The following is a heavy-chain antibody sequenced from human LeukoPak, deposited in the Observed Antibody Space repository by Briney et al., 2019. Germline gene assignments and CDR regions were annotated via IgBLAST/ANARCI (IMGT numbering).Heavy chain of an antibody. CDR1: GGSISSSSYY. CDR3: ARGYSSSWYFNWFDP. D-gene: IGHD6-13*01. V-gene: IGHV4-39*07. J-gene: IGHJ5*02. Sequence: SETLSLTCAVSGGSISSSSYYWGWIRQPPGKGLEWIGTIYHSGSTYYNPSLKSRVTISVDTSKNQFSLKLSSVTAADTAVYYCARGYSSSWYFNWFDPWGQGTLVTVSS. CDR2: IYHSGST.